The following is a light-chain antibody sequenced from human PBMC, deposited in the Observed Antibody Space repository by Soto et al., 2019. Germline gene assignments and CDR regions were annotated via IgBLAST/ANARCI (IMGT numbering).Light chain of an antibody. Sequence: DIQLTQSPSSLSASVGDRVTITCRASQSISDYLNWYQKKPGEAPKVLISAASSLQSGVPSRFRGSGSETDFTLTISSLQPEDFATYYCQQSFITPWTFGQGTKVEIK. CDR2: AAS. CDR1: QSISDY. J-gene: IGKJ1*01. CDR3: QQSFITPWT. V-gene: IGKV1-39*01.